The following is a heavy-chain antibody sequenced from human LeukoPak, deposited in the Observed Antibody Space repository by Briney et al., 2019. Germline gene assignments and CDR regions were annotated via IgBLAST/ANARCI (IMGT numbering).Heavy chain of an antibody. J-gene: IGHJ3*02. CDR3: ARGFDTNAFDI. CDR1: GFTFNAYT. V-gene: IGHV3-30*04. CDR2: ISNDGSNK. Sequence: PGGSLRLSCAASGFTFNAYTMHWVRQAPGKGLEWVARISNDGSNKYYTDSVKGRFTISRDSSKNTVYLQMNSLRTEDMALYYCARGFDTNAFDIWGQGTLVTVSS. D-gene: IGHD3-3*01.